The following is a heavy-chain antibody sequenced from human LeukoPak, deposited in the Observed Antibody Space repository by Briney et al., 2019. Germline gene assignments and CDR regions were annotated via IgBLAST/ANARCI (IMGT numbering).Heavy chain of an antibody. V-gene: IGHV3-23*01. CDR3: SSAYDAFDI. CDR1: GFTFSSYA. Sequence: PGGSLRLSCAASGFTFSSYAMSWVRQAPGKGLGWVSAISGSGGSTYYADSVKGRFTISRDNSKNTLYLQMNSLRAEDTAVYYCSSAYDAFDIWGQGTMVTVSS. CDR2: ISGSGGST. J-gene: IGHJ3*02. D-gene: IGHD3-10*01.